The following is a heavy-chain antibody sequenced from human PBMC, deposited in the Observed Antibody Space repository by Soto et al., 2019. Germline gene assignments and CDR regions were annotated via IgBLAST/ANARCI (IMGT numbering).Heavy chain of an antibody. V-gene: IGHV2-5*01. CDR3: ARLLATLPAFAFDI. Sequence: QITLKGSGTTLVKPTQTLTLTCTLSGISLSTSGVGLGWIRHTPGKAMEWLALVYWNDDKHYSPPLKSSLTITKHHSKKHTIHTMTNVDPVHTATYFCARLLATLPAFAFDILGLGTVVTVSS. J-gene: IGHJ3*02. CDR1: GISLSTSGVG. D-gene: IGHD2-8*02. CDR2: VYWNDDK.